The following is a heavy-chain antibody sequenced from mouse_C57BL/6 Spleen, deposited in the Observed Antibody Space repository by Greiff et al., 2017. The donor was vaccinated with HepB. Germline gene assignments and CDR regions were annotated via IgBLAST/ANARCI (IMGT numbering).Heavy chain of an antibody. V-gene: IGHV1-42*01. CDR3: ARTGSKRGYFDV. J-gene: IGHJ1*03. CDR1: GYSFTGYY. Sequence: EVKLQESGPELVKPGASVKISCKASGYSFTGYYMNWVKQSPEKSLEWIGEINPSTGGTTYNQKFKAKATLTVDKSSSTAYMQLKSLTSEDSAVYYCARTGSKRGYFDVWGTGTTVTVSS. CDR2: INPSTGGT. D-gene: IGHD2-5*01.